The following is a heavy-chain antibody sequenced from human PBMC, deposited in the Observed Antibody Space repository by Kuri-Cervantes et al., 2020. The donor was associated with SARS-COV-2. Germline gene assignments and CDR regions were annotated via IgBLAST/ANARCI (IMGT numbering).Heavy chain of an antibody. D-gene: IGHD6-13*01. CDR1: GFTFSSYA. V-gene: IGHV3-23*03. J-gene: IGHJ4*02. Sequence: GGSLRLSCAASGFTFSSYAMSWVRQAPGKGLEWVSVIYSGGSSTYYADSVKGRFTISRDNSKNTLYLQMNSLRAEDTAVYYCVRHKAAAGIVAQDWGQGTLVTVSS. CDR2: IYSGGSST. CDR3: VRHKAAAGIVAQD.